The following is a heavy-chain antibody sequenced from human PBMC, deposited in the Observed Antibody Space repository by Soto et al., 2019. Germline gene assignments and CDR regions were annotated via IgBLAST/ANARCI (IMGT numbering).Heavy chain of an antibody. CDR3: VRDGTKTLRDWFDP. D-gene: IGHD1-1*01. CDR2: IYATGTT. CDR1: GASISGFY. J-gene: IGHJ5*02. Sequence: PSETLSLTCTVSGASISGFYLSWIRKSAGKGLEWIGRIYATGTTDYNPPLKSRVMMSVDTSKKQFSLKLRSVTAADTAVYYCVRDGTKTLRDWFDPWGQGISVTV. V-gene: IGHV4-4*07.